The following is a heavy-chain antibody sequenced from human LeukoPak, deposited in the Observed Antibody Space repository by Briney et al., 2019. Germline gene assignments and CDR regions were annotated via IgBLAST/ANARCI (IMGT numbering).Heavy chain of an antibody. J-gene: IGHJ6*03. CDR3: ARVVGGDRNYYYYMDV. Sequence: PSETLSLTCTVSGGSISSSSYYWGWIRQPPGKGLEWIGSIYYSGSTYYNPSLKSRVTISVDTSKNQFSLKLSSVTAADTAVYYCARVVGGDRNYYYYMDVWGKGTTVTVSS. CDR1: GGSISSSSYY. CDR2: IYYSGST. V-gene: IGHV4-39*07.